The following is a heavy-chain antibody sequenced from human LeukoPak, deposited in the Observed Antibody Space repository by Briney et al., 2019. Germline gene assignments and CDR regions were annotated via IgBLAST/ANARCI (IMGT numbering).Heavy chain of an antibody. V-gene: IGHV3-7*01. Sequence: GGSLRLSCAASGFTFSSYWMSWVRQAPGKGLEWVANIKQDGSEKYYVDSVKGRFTITRDSAKNSLSLQMKSLRAEDTAVYYCPIVVVNIGYYWGQGTLVTVSS. CDR3: PIVVVNIGYY. CDR2: IKQDGSEK. D-gene: IGHD2-21*01. CDR1: GFTFSSYW. J-gene: IGHJ4*02.